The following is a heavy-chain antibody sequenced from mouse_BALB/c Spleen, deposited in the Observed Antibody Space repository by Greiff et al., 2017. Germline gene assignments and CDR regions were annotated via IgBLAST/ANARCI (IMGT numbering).Heavy chain of an antibody. CDR1: GYSFSSYW. CDR3: ARRYGNSWYFDV. J-gene: IGHJ1*01. CDR2: ILPGSGST. V-gene: IGHV1-9*01. Sequence: VQLQASGAELMKPGASVKISCKATGYSFSSYWIEWVKQRPGHGLEWIGEILPGSGSTNYNEKFKGKATFTVATSSNTAYMQLSSLSSEDSAVYYGARRYGNSWYFDVWGAGTTVTVSS. D-gene: IGHD1-1*01.